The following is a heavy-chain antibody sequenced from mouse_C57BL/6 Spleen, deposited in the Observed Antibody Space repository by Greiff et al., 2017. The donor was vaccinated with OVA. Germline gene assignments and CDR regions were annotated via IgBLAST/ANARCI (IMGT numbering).Heavy chain of an antibody. CDR3: AREGFYDGYSAWFAY. CDR2: ITPSNGGT. V-gene: IGHV1-53*01. J-gene: IGHJ3*01. D-gene: IGHD2-3*01. CDR1: GYTFTSYW. Sequence: QVQLQQPGTELVKPGASVKLSCKASGYTFTSYWMHWVKQRPGQGLEWIGNITPSNGGTNYNEKFKSKATLTVDKSSSTAYMQLSSLTSEDSAVYYCAREGFYDGYSAWFAYWGQGTLVTVSA.